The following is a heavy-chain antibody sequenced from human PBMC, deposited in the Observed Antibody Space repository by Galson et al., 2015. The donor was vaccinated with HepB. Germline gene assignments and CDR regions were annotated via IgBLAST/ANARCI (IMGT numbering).Heavy chain of an antibody. CDR3: TRDSRPSMIVGVFDY. CDR1: GFTFGDYA. Sequence: SLRLSCAASGFTFGDYAMSWFRQAPGKGLEWVGFIRSKAYGGTTEYAASVKGRFTISRDDSKSIAYLQMNSLKTEDTAVYYCTRDSRPSMIVGVFDYWGQGTLVTVSS. D-gene: IGHD3-22*01. CDR2: IRSKAYGGTT. V-gene: IGHV3-49*03. J-gene: IGHJ4*02.